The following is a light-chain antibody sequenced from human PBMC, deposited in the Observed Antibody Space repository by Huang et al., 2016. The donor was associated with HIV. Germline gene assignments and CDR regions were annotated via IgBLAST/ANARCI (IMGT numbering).Light chain of an antibody. CDR3: MQSLQTPLT. Sequence: IVMTQSPLSLPVTPGEPASISCRSSHSLLHSNGNNYLEWYLQKPGQSPQLLIYLGSNRASGVPDRFSGSGSGTDFTLKISRVEAEDVGVYYCMQSLQTPLTFGGGTKVEIK. CDR2: LGS. J-gene: IGKJ4*01. CDR1: HSLLHSNGNNY. V-gene: IGKV2-28*01.